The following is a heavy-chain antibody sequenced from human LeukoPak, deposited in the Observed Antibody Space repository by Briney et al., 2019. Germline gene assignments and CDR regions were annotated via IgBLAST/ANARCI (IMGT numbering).Heavy chain of an antibody. D-gene: IGHD2-8*02. V-gene: IGHV3-23*01. CDR3: AKGYAGGVDWFDP. CDR1: GFTFSNAW. J-gene: IGHJ5*02. Sequence: PGGSLRLSCAASGFTFSNAWMSWVRQAPGKGLEWVSAISGGGGNTYYADSVKGRFTISRDNSKNTLYLQMNSLRAEDTAVYYCAKGYAGGVDWFDPWGQGTLVTVSS. CDR2: ISGGGGNT.